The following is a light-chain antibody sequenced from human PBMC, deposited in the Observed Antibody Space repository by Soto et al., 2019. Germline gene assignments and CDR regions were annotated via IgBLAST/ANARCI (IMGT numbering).Light chain of an antibody. CDR3: QTWGTGIHVV. CDR2: LDYDGSH. Sequence: QLVLTQSPSASASLGASVKLTCTLSSGHSSYAIAWHQQQPEKGPRYLMKLDYDGSHTKGDAIPDRFSGSSSGAERYLTISSLQSEDAADYYCQTWGTGIHVVFGGGTKLTVL. CDR1: SGHSSYA. V-gene: IGLV4-69*01. J-gene: IGLJ2*01.